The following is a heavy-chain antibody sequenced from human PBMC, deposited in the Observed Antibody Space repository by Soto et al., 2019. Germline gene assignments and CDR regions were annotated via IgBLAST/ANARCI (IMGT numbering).Heavy chain of an antibody. CDR3: ARDLNKFGVYASLPRDY. V-gene: IGHV1-69*01. D-gene: IGHD2-8*01. J-gene: IGHJ4*02. CDR1: GGTFSSYA. Sequence: QVQLVQSGAEVKKPGSSVKVSCKASGGTFSSYAISWVRQAPGQGLEWMGGIIPIFGTANYAQKFQGRVTITADESTSTACMELSSVRSEDTAVYYCARDLNKFGVYASLPRDYWGQGTLVTVSS. CDR2: IIPIFGTA.